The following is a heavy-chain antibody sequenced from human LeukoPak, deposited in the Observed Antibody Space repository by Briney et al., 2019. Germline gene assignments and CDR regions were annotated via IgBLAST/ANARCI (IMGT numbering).Heavy chain of an antibody. D-gene: IGHD3-10*01. CDR3: ARMGEYYYGSGSYSHFDY. CDR2: IDHSDYYT. V-gene: IGHV5-10-1*01. Sequence: GASLKISSEGSGYSFTSYWISWVRRIPGPGLEGMGRIDHSDYYTNSSPSFQGNVTISAAKSISTSYLQWSSLKASDTAMYYCARMGEYYYGSGSYSHFDYWGQGTLVTVSS. J-gene: IGHJ4*02. CDR1: GYSFTSYW.